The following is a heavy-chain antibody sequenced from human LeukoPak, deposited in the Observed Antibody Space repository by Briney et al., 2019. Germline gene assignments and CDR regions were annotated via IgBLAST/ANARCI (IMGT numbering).Heavy chain of an antibody. J-gene: IGHJ4*02. D-gene: IGHD6-13*01. V-gene: IGHV3-21*04. CDR3: GYSSSWYTFDY. Sequence: GGSLRLSCAASGFTFSSHSMNWVRQAPGKGLEWVASISGSSSNKYYADSVQGRFTISRDNAKNSLYLQMNSLRTEDTALYYCGYSSSWYTFDYWGQGTLVTVSS. CDR1: GFTFSSHS. CDR2: ISGSSSNK.